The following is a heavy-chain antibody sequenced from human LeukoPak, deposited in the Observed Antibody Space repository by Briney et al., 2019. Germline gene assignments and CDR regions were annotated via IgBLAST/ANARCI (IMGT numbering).Heavy chain of an antibody. D-gene: IGHD3-16*01. CDR1: GDSISSGGYS. J-gene: IGHJ6*03. V-gene: IGHV4-30-4*07. Sequence: SQTLSLTCDVSGDSISSGGYSWSWVRQPPGTGLEWIGYIYSSGRSYYNASLQSRVTISIDTSKNQFSLKLSSVTAADTAVYYCAMITTLPQYYYYMDVWGKGTTVTVSS. CDR2: IYSSGRS. CDR3: AMITTLPQYYYYMDV.